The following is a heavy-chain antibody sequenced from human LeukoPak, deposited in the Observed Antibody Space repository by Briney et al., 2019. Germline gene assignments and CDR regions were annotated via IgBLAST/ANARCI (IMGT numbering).Heavy chain of an antibody. CDR1: GYSISSGYY. V-gene: IGHV4-38-2*02. CDR2: IYHSGST. J-gene: IGHJ4*02. Sequence: SETLSLTCTVSGYSISSGYYWGWIRQPPGKGLEWIGSIYHSGSTYYNPSLKSRVTISVDTSKYQFSLKLSSVTAADTAVYYCARDYSLTAGWYFDYWGQGTLVTVSS. CDR3: ARDYSLTAGWYFDY. D-gene: IGHD5-18*01.